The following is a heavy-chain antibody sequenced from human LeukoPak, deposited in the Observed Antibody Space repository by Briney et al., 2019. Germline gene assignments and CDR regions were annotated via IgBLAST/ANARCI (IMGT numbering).Heavy chain of an antibody. CDR2: INSDGSST. V-gene: IGHV3-74*01. CDR1: GFTFSSYW. CDR3: ARSGIAVAGNDY. D-gene: IGHD6-19*01. J-gene: IGHJ4*02. Sequence: GGSLRLSCAASGFTFSSYWMHWVRQAPGKGLVWASRINSDGSSTSYADSVKGRFTISRDNAKNTLYLQMTSLRAEDTAVYYCARSGIAVAGNDYWGQGTLVTVSS.